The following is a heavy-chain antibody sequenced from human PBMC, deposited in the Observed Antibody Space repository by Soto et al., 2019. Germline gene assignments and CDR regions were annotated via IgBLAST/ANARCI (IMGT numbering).Heavy chain of an antibody. J-gene: IGHJ4*02. D-gene: IGHD5-12*01. V-gene: IGHV1-46*01. CDR3: ARDVRGHNRDY. Sequence: QVQLVQSGAEVKKPGTSVKISCKASGYTFTTFFIQWVRQAPGQGLEWMGIINPTVHTTSYAQKFQGRVTMTSNTSTRTVYMELSRLRSEDKAVYYCARDVRGHNRDYWGPVTLVTVSS. CDR1: GYTFTTFF. CDR2: INPTVHTT.